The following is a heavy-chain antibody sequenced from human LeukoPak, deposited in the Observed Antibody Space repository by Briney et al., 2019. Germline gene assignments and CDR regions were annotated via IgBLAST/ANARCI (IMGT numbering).Heavy chain of an antibody. V-gene: IGHV3-30*18. CDR1: GFTFSSYG. CDR3: AKDLPIDY. CDR2: ISYDGSNK. J-gene: IGHJ4*02. Sequence: GGSLRLSCAASGFTFSSYGMHWVRQAPGKGLEWVAVISYDGSNKYYADSVKGRFTISRDNSKNTLYLQMNSLRAEDTAVYCCAKDLPIDYWGQGTLVTVSS. D-gene: IGHD5/OR15-5a*01.